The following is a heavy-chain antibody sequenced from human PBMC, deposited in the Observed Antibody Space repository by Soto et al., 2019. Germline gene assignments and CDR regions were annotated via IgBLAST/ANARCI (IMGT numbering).Heavy chain of an antibody. V-gene: IGHV4-34*01. CDR1: GGSFSGYY. CDR2: INHSGST. J-gene: IGHJ5*02. CDR3: AVVPAAISWFDP. D-gene: IGHD2-2*01. Sequence: SETLSLTCAVYGGSFSGYYWSWIRQPPGKGLEWIGEINHSGSTNYNPSLKGRVTISVDTSKNQFSLKLSSVTAADTAVYYCAVVPAAISWFDPWGQGTLVTVSS.